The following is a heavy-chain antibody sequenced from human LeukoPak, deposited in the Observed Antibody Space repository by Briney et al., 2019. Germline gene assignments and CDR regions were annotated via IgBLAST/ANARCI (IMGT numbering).Heavy chain of an antibody. Sequence: PGGSLRLSCAASGFIFSSYGMHWVRQAPDKGLEWVAFTRYDGSRKYYADSVKGRFTISRDNAKNSLYLHMNGLRAEDTAVYYCARDNVAYASHFDHWGQGTLVTVSS. V-gene: IGHV3-30*02. CDR3: ARDNVAYASHFDH. CDR1: GFIFSSYG. J-gene: IGHJ4*02. D-gene: IGHD2-2*01. CDR2: TRYDGSRK.